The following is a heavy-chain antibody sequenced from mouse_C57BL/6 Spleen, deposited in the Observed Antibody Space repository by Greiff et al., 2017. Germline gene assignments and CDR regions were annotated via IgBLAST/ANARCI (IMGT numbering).Heavy chain of an antibody. J-gene: IGHJ4*01. CDR1: GFTFSSYG. CDR2: ISSGGGYT. CDR3: ARHGYGSSSYYAMDY. Sequence: EVQLVESGGDLVKPGGSLKLSCAASGFTFSSYGMSWVRQTPDKRLEWVATISSGGGYTYYPDSVKGRFTISRDNAKNTLYLQMSSLKSEDTAMYYCARHGYGSSSYYAMDYWGQGTSVTVSS. D-gene: IGHD1-1*01. V-gene: IGHV5-6*01.